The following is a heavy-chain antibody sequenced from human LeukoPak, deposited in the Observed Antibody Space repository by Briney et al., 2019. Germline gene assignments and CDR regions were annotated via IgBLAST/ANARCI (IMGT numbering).Heavy chain of an antibody. CDR2: IRSSSSYI. J-gene: IGHJ4*02. V-gene: IGHV3-21*01. CDR1: GFTFSSYS. Sequence: GGSLRLSCAASGFTFSSYSMNWARQAPGKGLEWVSSIRSSSSYIYYADSVKGRFTISRDNAKNSLYLQMNSLRAEDTAVHYCARESMYNFDYWGQGTLVTVSS. CDR3: ARESMYNFDY. D-gene: IGHD6-6*01.